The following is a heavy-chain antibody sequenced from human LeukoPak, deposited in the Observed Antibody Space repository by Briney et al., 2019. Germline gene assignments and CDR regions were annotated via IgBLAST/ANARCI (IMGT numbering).Heavy chain of an antibody. CDR1: GYTFTGYY. D-gene: IGHD2-21*02. V-gene: IGHV1-2*02. J-gene: IGHJ4*02. CDR2: INPNSGGT. Sequence: ASVKVSCKASGYTFTGYYVHWVRQAPGQGLEWMGWINPNSGGTNYAQKFQGRVTMTTDTSTSTAYMELRSLRSDDTAVYYCARGRHAYCGGDCYSREVDYWGQGTLVTVSS. CDR3: ARGRHAYCGGDCYSREVDY.